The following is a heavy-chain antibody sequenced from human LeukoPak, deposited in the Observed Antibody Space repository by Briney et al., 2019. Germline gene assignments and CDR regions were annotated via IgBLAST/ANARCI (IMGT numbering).Heavy chain of an antibody. CDR2: INPNSGGT. CDR3: ARDKGSGYENYYYMDV. D-gene: IGHD5-12*01. J-gene: IGHJ6*03. Sequence: ASVKVSCEASGYTFTGYYMHWVRQAPGQGLEWMGWINPNSGGTNYAQKFQGRVTMTRDTSISTAYMELSRLRSDDTAVYYCARDKGSGYENYYYMDVWGKGTTVTISS. V-gene: IGHV1-2*02. CDR1: GYTFTGYY.